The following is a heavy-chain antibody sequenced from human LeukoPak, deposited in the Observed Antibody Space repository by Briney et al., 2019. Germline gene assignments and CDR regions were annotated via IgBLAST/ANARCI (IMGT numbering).Heavy chain of an antibody. D-gene: IGHD3-10*01. V-gene: IGHV4-39*01. CDR2: IYYSGST. CDR3: ARRRGTMVRGVDFDP. J-gene: IGHJ5*02. Sequence: WVRQPPGKGLEWIGSIYYSGSTYYNPSLKRRVTISVDTSKNQFSLKLSSVTAADTAVYYCARRRGTMVRGVDFDPWGQGTLVTVSS.